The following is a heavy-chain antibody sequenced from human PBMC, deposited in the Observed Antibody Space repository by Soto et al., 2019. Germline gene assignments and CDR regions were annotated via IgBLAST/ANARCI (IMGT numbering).Heavy chain of an antibody. V-gene: IGHV1-69*06. D-gene: IGHD3-16*02. CDR1: GGTFSSYA. CDR2: IIPIFGTA. CDR3: ARSYCDYVWGSYRYDGNWFDP. J-gene: IGHJ5*02. Sequence: SVKVSCKASGGTFSSYAISWVRQAPVQGLEWMGGIIPIFGTANYAQKFQGRVTVTADKSTSTAYMELSSLRSEDTAVYYCARSYCDYVWGSYRYDGNWFDPWGQGTLVTVSS.